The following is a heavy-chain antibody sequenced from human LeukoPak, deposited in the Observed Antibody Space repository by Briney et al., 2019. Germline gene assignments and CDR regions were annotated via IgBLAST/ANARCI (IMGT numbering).Heavy chain of an antibody. CDR3: ARKSTWALDY. J-gene: IGHJ4*02. V-gene: IGHV3-23*01. Sequence: GGSLRLSCAASGFTFSSYTMSWVRQAPGKGLEWVSAISGSGGSTYYADSVKGRFTISTDNSKNTLYLQMNSLRAEDTAVYYCARKSTWALDYWGQGTLVTVSS. D-gene: IGHD1-26*01. CDR1: GFTFSSYT. CDR2: ISGSGGST.